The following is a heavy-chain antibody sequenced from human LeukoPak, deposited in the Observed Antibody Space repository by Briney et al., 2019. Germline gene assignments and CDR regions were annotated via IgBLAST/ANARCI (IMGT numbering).Heavy chain of an antibody. V-gene: IGHV3-21*06. Sequence: PGGSLRLSCAASGFTFSSYSMTWVRKAPGKGLEWVSSISDNSRYIYYADSMRGRFTISRDNAMNSLYLQMNSLKPEDTAVYYCARVAEAAAFDSWGQGTLVTVSS. CDR1: GFTFSSYS. CDR3: ARVAEAAAFDS. J-gene: IGHJ4*02. CDR2: ISDNSRYI. D-gene: IGHD6-13*01.